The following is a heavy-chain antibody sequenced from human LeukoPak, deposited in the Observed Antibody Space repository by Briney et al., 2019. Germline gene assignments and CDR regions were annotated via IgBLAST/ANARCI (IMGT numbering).Heavy chain of an antibody. CDR1: GGSISSGDYY. Sequence: SETLSLTCTVSGGSISSGDYYWSWIRQPPGKGLEWIGYIYYSGSTYYNPSLKSRVTISVDTSKNQFSLKLSSVTAADTAVYYCARHGRYYDSRVDYWGQGTLVTVSS. CDR3: ARHGRYYDSRVDY. V-gene: IGHV4-30-4*08. CDR2: IYYSGST. D-gene: IGHD3-22*01. J-gene: IGHJ4*02.